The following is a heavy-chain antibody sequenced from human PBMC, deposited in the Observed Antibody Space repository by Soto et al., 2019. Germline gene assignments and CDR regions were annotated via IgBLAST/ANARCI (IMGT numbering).Heavy chain of an antibody. Sequence: PGGSLRLSCAASGFTFDDYAMHWGRQAPGKGLEWVSGISGNSGRIGYADSVKGRFTISRDNAKNTLYLQMNSLRAEDTAVYYCAKDLTYYYDSSDYYPLDGMDVWGQGTTVTVSS. CDR2: ISGNSGRI. J-gene: IGHJ6*02. V-gene: IGHV3-9*01. CDR1: GFTFDDYA. CDR3: AKDLTYYYDSSDYYPLDGMDV. D-gene: IGHD3-22*01.